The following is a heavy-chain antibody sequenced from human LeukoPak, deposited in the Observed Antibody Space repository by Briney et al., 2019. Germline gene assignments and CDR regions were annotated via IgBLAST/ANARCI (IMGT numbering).Heavy chain of an antibody. CDR1: GDSVSSNSAA. D-gene: IGHD5-12*01. CDR2: TYYRSKWYN. CDR3: AREVSWVDYYYFDY. J-gene: IGHJ4*02. Sequence: SQTLSLTCAISGDSVSSNSAAWSWIRQSPSRGLEWLGRTYYRSKWYNDYAVSVKSRITINPDTSKNQFFLHLNSVTPEDTAVYYCAREVSWVDYYYFDYWGRGTLVTVSS. V-gene: IGHV6-1*01.